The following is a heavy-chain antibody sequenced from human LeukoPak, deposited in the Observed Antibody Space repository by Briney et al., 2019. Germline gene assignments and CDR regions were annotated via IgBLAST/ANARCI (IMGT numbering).Heavy chain of an antibody. Sequence: PGGSLRLSCAASGFTVSSNYMSWVRQAPGKGLEWVSVIYSGGSTYYADSVKGRFTISRDNSKNTLYLQMNSLRAEDTAVYYCARDFGYSYGFYFDYWGQGTLVTVSS. J-gene: IGHJ4*02. D-gene: IGHD5-18*01. V-gene: IGHV3-66*01. CDR3: ARDFGYSYGFYFDY. CDR1: GFTVSSNY. CDR2: IYSGGST.